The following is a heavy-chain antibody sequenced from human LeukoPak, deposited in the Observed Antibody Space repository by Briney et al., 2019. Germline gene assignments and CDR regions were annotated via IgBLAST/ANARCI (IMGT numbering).Heavy chain of an antibody. J-gene: IGHJ4*02. CDR3: ARGDVMVVAATLNY. CDR1: GFTFSSYA. V-gene: IGHV3-64*01. CDR2: ITGNGGST. D-gene: IGHD2-15*01. Sequence: GGSLRLSCAASGFTFSSYAMHWVRQARGKGLEYVSAITGNGGSTFYANSVKGRFTISRDNSKNTLYLQMGSLRAEDMAVYYCARGDVMVVAATLNYWGQGTLVTVSS.